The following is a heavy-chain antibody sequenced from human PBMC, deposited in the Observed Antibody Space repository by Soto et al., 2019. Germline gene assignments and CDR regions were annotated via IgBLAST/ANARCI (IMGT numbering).Heavy chain of an antibody. CDR1: GFTFGDYG. CDR2: IRSKAHGGTT. J-gene: IGHJ4*02. CDR3: ARAFLTWDYVDTAMVTPFDY. D-gene: IGHD5-18*01. Sequence: GGSLRLSCTASGFTFGDYGMSWFRQAPGKGLEWVGFIRSKAHGGTTEHAASVKGRFTISRDDSKSIASLQMNSLRAEDTAVYYCARAFLTWDYVDTAMVTPFDYWGQGTLVTVSS. V-gene: IGHV3-49*03.